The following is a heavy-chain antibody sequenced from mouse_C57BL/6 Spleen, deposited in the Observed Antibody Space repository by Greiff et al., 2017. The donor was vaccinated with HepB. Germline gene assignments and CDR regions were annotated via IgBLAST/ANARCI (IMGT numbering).Heavy chain of an antibody. Sequence: VQLQQPGAELVMPGASVKLSCKASGYTFTSYWMHWVKQRPGQGLEWIGEIDPSDSYTNYNQKFKGKSTLTVDKSSSTAYMQLSSLTSEDSAVYYCARLGGSSYAWFAYWGQGTLVTVSA. D-gene: IGHD1-1*01. J-gene: IGHJ3*01. CDR3: ARLGGSSYAWFAY. CDR2: IDPSDSYT. V-gene: IGHV1-69*01. CDR1: GYTFTSYW.